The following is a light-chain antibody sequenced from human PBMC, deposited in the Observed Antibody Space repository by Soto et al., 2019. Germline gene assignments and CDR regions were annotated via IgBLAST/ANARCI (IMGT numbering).Light chain of an antibody. Sequence: EIVMTQSPATLSVSPGDRATLSCRASQSVSSIAWYQQKPGQAPRLLIYGISKRATDIPDRFSGSGSGTEFTLTINGLQSEHFALYWCQQYDNWPPTFGGGTKVDIK. CDR1: QSVSS. CDR3: QQYDNWPPT. J-gene: IGKJ4*01. CDR2: GIS. V-gene: IGKV3D-15*01.